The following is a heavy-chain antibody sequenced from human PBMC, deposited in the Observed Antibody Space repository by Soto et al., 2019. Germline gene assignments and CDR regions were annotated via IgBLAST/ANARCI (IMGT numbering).Heavy chain of an antibody. J-gene: IGHJ5*02. CDR1: GGSISSYY. D-gene: IGHD1-26*01. V-gene: IGHV4-59*01. CDR2: IYYSGST. Sequence: PSETLSLTCTVSGGSISSYYWSWIRQPPGKGLEWIGYIYYSGSTNYNPSLKSRVTISVDTSKNQFSLKLSSVTAADTAVYYCAREALGGDWFDPWGQGTLVTVSS. CDR3: AREALGGDWFDP.